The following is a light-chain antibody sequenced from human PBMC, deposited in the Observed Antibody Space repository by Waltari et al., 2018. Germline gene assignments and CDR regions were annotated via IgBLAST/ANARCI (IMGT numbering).Light chain of an antibody. CDR1: QSISSN. V-gene: IGKV3-15*01. Sequence: EIMMTQSPATLSVSPGERATVSCRATQSISSNLAWYQQRPGQAPRLLIYAASTRATGIPDRFSGSGSGTDFTFTISSLQSEDFAVYYCHQYNNWPATTFGQGTKV. CDR2: AAS. CDR3: HQYNNWPATT. J-gene: IGKJ1*01.